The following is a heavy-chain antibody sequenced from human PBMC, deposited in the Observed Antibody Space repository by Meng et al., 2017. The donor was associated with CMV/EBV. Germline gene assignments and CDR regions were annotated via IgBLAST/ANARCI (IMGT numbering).Heavy chain of an antibody. CDR3: AKDADLRDCGGDCYLDY. CDR1: GFTFSSYG. Sequence: GESLKISFAASGFTFSSYGMHWVRQAPGKGLEWVAVIWYDGSNKYYADSVKGRFTISRDNSKNTLYLQMNSLRAEDTAVYYCAKDADLRDCGGDCYLDYWGQGTLVTVSS. D-gene: IGHD2-21*01. CDR2: IWYDGSNK. V-gene: IGHV3-33*06. J-gene: IGHJ4*02.